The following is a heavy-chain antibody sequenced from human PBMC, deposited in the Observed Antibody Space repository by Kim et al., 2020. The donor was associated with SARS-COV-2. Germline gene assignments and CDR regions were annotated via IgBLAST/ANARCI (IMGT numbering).Heavy chain of an antibody. CDR2: T. D-gene: IGHD3-16*01. V-gene: IGHV3-74*01. CDR3: ARDSRGSYFDY. Sequence: TSYADSVKGRFTISRDNAKNTLYLQMNSLRAEDTAVYYCARDSRGSYFDYWGQGTLVTVSS. J-gene: IGHJ4*02.